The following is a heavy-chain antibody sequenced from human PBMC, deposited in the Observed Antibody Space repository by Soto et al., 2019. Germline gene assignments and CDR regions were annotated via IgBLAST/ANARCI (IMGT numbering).Heavy chain of an antibody. CDR3: ARDPGYSYGYN. Sequence: QVQLVQSGAEVKKPGASVKVSCKASGYTFNSYAMNWVRQAPGQRLEWMGWINAGNGNTKYSQKFQGRVTITRDTSASTAYMELSSLRSEDTAVYSCARDPGYSYGYNWGQGTLVTVSS. J-gene: IGHJ4*02. CDR2: INAGNGNT. D-gene: IGHD5-18*01. V-gene: IGHV1-3*01. CDR1: GYTFNSYA.